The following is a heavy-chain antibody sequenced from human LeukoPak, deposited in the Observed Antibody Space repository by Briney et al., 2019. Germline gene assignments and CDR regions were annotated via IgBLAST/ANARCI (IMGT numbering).Heavy chain of an antibody. Sequence: PSETLSLTCGVSGGTFSNFFWNWIRQTPGKGLEWIGQIDHSGSTGYNSSLKSRVTISVDTSKTHFSPNLTSVTAADTAVYYCARGGAVNGFDIWGQGTRVTVSS. V-gene: IGHV4-34*01. CDR1: GGTFSNFF. CDR3: ARGGAVNGFDI. D-gene: IGHD6-19*01. CDR2: IDHSGST. J-gene: IGHJ3*02.